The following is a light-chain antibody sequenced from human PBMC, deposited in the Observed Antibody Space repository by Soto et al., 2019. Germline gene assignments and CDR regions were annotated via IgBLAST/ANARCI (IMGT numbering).Light chain of an antibody. Sequence: QSALTQPRSVSGSPGQSVTISCTGTSSDVGGYNLVSWYQQHPGKAPKLMIYDVSKRPSGVPDRFSGSKSGITASLTISGLQAEDEADYYCYSYAGSYTFYVFGTGTKVTVL. J-gene: IGLJ1*01. CDR3: YSYAGSYTFYV. V-gene: IGLV2-11*01. CDR1: SSDVGGYNL. CDR2: DVS.